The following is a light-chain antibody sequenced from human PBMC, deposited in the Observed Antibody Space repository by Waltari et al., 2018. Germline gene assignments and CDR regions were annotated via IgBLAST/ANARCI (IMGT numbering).Light chain of an antibody. CDR1: QGINNH. Sequence: DIQMTQSTSSLSASVGDRVTINCRASQGINNHLSWFQQKSGKAPKSLIWGASNLQSGVPSKFSGSGSGTDFTLTISSLQPEDFATYYCLQYNSYPRTFGQGTKVEIK. CDR3: LQYNSYPRT. CDR2: GAS. J-gene: IGKJ1*01. V-gene: IGKV1-16*02.